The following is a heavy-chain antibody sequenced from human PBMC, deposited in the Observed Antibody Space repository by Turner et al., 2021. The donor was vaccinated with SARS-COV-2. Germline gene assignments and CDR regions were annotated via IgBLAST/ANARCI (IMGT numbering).Heavy chain of an antibody. Sequence: QLQMQESGPGLVKLSETLSLTCTVSGGSISSSSYYWGWIRQPPGKGLELIGSIYYSGSTYYNPSLKSRVTISVDTSKNQFSLRLSSVTAADTAVYYCARHSPELRGDYFDYWGQGTLVTVSS. CDR2: IYYSGST. D-gene: IGHD1-26*01. V-gene: IGHV4-39*01. CDR1: GGSISSSSYY. CDR3: ARHSPELRGDYFDY. J-gene: IGHJ4*02.